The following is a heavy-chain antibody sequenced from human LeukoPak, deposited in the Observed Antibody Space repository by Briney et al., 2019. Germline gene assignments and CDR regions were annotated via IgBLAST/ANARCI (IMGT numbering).Heavy chain of an antibody. CDR2: IRYDGSNK. Sequence: GGSLRLSCAASGFTFSSYGMQWVRQAPGKGLEWVAFIRYDGSNKYYADSVKGRFTISRDNSKNTLYLQMNSLRAEDTAVYYCAKGGITGTTGLFDYWGQGTLVTVSS. J-gene: IGHJ4*02. V-gene: IGHV3-30*02. CDR3: AKGGITGTTGLFDY. CDR1: GFTFSSYG. D-gene: IGHD1-7*01.